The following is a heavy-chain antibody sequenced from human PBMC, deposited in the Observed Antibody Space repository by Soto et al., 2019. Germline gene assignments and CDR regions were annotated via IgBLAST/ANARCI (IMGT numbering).Heavy chain of an antibody. D-gene: IGHD5-12*01. Sequence: PGGSLRLSCAASGFTFSTYSMNWVRQAPGRGLEWVSSISSSSSLIYYADSVKGRFTISRDNAKNSLFLQMSSLRAEDTAVYYCARDKGWLRSPAGRAFDLWGKGTMVTVS. V-gene: IGHV3-21*01. J-gene: IGHJ3*01. CDR2: ISSSSSLI. CDR3: ARDKGWLRSPAGRAFDL. CDR1: GFTFSTYS.